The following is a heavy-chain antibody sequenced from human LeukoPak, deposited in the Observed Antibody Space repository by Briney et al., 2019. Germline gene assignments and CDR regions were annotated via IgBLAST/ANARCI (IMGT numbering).Heavy chain of an antibody. D-gene: IGHD2-2*01. CDR1: GFTFSSYG. V-gene: IGHV3-30*02. CDR2: IRYDGSNK. CDR3: ARSKNSVVPTAQDY. J-gene: IGHJ4*02. Sequence: GGSLRLSCAASGFTFSSYGMHWVRQAPGKGLEWVAFIRYDGSNKDCADSVKGRFTISRDNSKNTLYLQMNSLRAEDTAVYYCARSKNSVVPTAQDYWGQGTLVTVSS.